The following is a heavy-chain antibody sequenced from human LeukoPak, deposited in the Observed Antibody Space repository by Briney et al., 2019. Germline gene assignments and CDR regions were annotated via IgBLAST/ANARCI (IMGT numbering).Heavy chain of an antibody. V-gene: IGHV3-43*02. CDR2: ISGDGGST. CDR1: GFIFDDYA. D-gene: IGHD6-19*01. J-gene: IGHJ4*02. Sequence: GGSLRLSCAAPGFIFDDYAIHWVRQAPGKGLEWVSLISGDGGSTFYADSVKGRFTISRDNSRNSLYLQMSSLRSEDTALYYCARESERSGWYDYWGQGTLVTVSS. CDR3: ARESERSGWYDY.